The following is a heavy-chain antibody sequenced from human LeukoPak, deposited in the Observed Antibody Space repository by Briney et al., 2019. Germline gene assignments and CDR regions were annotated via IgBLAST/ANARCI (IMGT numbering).Heavy chain of an antibody. Sequence: ASVKVSCKASGYTFTSYYMHWVRQAPGQGLEWMGIINPSGGSTSYAQKFQGRVTLTRDTSTSTVYMELSSLRSGDTAVYYCARSSTLGNYFDYWGQGTLVTVSS. CDR1: GYTFTSYY. J-gene: IGHJ4*02. CDR2: INPSGGST. CDR3: ARSSTLGNYFDY. D-gene: IGHD6-13*01. V-gene: IGHV1-46*01.